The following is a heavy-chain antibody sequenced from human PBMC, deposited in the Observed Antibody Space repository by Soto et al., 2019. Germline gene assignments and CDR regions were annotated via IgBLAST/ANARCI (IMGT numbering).Heavy chain of an antibody. CDR1: GYTFTNYY. V-gene: IGHV1-46*01. CDR2: INPSGGGT. CDR3: ARPAAKRGWYYFDY. D-gene: IGHD2-2*01. Sequence: QVQLVQSGAEVKKPGASVKVSCKTSGYTFTNYYMHWVRQAPGQGLEWMGIINPSGGGTTYAQKFQGRGTMTRDTSTSTVYMDLSSLRSEDTAVDYCARPAAKRGWYYFDYWVQGTLVTVSS. J-gene: IGHJ4*02.